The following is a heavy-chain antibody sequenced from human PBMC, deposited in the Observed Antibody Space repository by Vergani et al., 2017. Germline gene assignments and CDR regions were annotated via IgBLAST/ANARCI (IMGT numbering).Heavy chain of an antibody. CDR1: GFTFDDYA. D-gene: IGHD3-3*01. CDR2: ISWNSGSI. V-gene: IGHV3-9*01. Sequence: EVQLVESGGGLVQPGRSLRLSCAASGFTFDDYALHWVRQAPGKGLEWVSGISWNSGSIGYADSVKGRFPSSRDNAKNSLYLQMNSLRAEDTAVYYCARVGXYDFWSGYLRRHPAFDYWGQGTLVTVSS. CDR3: ARVGXYDFWSGYLRRHPAFDY. J-gene: IGHJ4*02.